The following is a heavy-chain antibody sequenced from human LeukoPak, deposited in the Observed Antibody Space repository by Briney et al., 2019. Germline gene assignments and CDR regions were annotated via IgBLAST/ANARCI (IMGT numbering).Heavy chain of an antibody. J-gene: IGHJ4*02. CDR3: ARGERYFDWLLPFFDY. V-gene: IGHV4-30-2*01. CDR1: GGSISNGGYA. CDR2: IFHSGST. D-gene: IGHD3-9*01. Sequence: SETLSLTCAVSGGSISNGGYAWSWIRQPPGKGLEWIGYIFHSGSTYYSPSLKSRLTISVDRFQNQLSLQLNSVTAADTAVYYCARGERYFDWLLPFFDYWGQGALVTVSA.